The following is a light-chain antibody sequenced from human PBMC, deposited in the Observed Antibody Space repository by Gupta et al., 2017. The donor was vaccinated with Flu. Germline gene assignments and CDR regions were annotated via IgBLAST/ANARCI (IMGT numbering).Light chain of an antibody. CDR1: ALPNQY. Sequence: SYELTQPPSVSVSPGQTARITCSGDALPNQYVYWFQQKPAQAPALLIYKDIERPSGIPERFSASGSGTTVTLTISGVQAEDEADYYCQSADSTSTYYVFGPGTKVTVL. CDR2: KDI. J-gene: IGLJ1*01. CDR3: QSADSTSTYYV. V-gene: IGLV3-25*03.